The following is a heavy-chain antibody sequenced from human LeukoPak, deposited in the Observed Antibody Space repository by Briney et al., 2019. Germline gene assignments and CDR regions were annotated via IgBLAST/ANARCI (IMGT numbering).Heavy chain of an antibody. CDR2: IYHSGST. V-gene: IGHV4-4*02. Sequence: SRTLSLTCAVSGGSISSSNWWSWVRQPPGKGLEWIGEIYHSGSTNYNPSLKSRVTISVDKSKNQFSLKLSSVTAADTAVYYCAREVTHYYDNGYRYGGNWFDPWGQGTLVTVSS. J-gene: IGHJ5*02. D-gene: IGHD3-16*02. CDR1: GGSISSSNW. CDR3: AREVTHYYDNGYRYGGNWFDP.